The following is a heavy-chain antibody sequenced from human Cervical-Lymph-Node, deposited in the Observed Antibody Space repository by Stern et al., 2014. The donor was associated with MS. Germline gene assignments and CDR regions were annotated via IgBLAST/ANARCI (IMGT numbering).Heavy chain of an antibody. Sequence: QVQLVESGGGVVQPGRSLRLSCAASGFTFSSYAMHWVRQAPGKGLEWVAVISYDGSNKYYADSVKGRFTISRDNSKNTLYLQMNSLRAEDTAVYYCARALYSSGWNVDYYYYAMDVWGQGTTVTVSS. CDR3: ARALYSSGWNVDYYYYAMDV. D-gene: IGHD6-19*01. J-gene: IGHJ6*02. CDR2: ISYDGSNK. V-gene: IGHV3-30*01. CDR1: GFTFSSYA.